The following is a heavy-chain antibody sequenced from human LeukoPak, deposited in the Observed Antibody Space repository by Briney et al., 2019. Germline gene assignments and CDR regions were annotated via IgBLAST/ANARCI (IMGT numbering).Heavy chain of an antibody. J-gene: IGHJ4*02. CDR2: ISWNSRII. V-gene: IGHV3-9*01. Sequence: MHWVXXXPXKGLEWGSGISWNSRIIGYADSVKGRFTISRHNAKNSLYLQMNSLRAEDTALYYCAKDGSYSYGYGFDYWGQGTLVTVSS. CDR3: AKDGSYSYGYGFDY. D-gene: IGHD5-18*01.